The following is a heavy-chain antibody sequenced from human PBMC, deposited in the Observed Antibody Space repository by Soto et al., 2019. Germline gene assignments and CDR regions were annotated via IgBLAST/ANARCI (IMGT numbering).Heavy chain of an antibody. CDR1: GYTFPTYG. CDR2: ISVYNGFK. Sequence: QVRLVQSGAEVKKPGASVRVSCRASGYTFPTYGIAWVRQAPGQGLEWMGWISVYNGFKQYAQKFRGRVTVTAETHTSTVYMELRRLTCDDTAVYYCAREFEGQSSSWPFDYWGQGTLVTVSS. D-gene: IGHD6-13*01. J-gene: IGHJ4*02. V-gene: IGHV1-18*01. CDR3: AREFEGQSSSWPFDY.